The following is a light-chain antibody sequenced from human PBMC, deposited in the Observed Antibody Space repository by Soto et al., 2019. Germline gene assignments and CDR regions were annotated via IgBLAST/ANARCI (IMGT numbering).Light chain of an antibody. CDR3: CSYAGSSAVV. J-gene: IGLJ2*01. CDR1: SSDVGSYKF. CDR2: EGS. V-gene: IGLV2-23*01. Sequence: QSALTQPASVSGSPGQSITISCTGTSSDVGSYKFVSWYQQHPGKAPKLMIYEGSKRPSGVSNRFSGSKSGNTASLIISGLQAEDEADYYCCSYAGSSAVVFGGGTKLTVL.